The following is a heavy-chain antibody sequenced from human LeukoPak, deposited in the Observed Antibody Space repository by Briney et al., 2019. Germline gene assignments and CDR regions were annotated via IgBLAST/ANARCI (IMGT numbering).Heavy chain of an antibody. Sequence: GGSLRLSCAASGFTFSSYGMHWVHQAPGKGLEWVAVISYDGSNKYYADSVKGRFTISRDNSKNTLYLQMNSLRAEDTAVYYCARDGASHPSIYYFDYWGQGTLVTVSS. J-gene: IGHJ4*02. CDR2: ISYDGSNK. V-gene: IGHV3-30*03. CDR3: ARDGASHPSIYYFDY. D-gene: IGHD4-17*01. CDR1: GFTFSSYG.